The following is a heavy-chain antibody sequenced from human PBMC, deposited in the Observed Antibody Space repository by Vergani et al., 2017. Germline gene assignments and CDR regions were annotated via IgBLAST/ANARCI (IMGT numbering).Heavy chain of an antibody. CDR2: ISAYTGNI. CDR3: ARAVVPAPGGYYYYMDV. J-gene: IGHJ6*03. D-gene: IGHD2-2*01. V-gene: IGHV1-18*01. CDR1: GYTFTSYG. Sequence: QVQLVQSGAEVKKPGASVKVSCKASGYTFTSYGISWVRQAPGQGLEWMGWISAYTGNIKYAQKLQGRVTMTTDTSTSTAYMELRSLRSDDTAVYYCARAVVPAPGGYYYYMDVWGKGTTVTVSS.